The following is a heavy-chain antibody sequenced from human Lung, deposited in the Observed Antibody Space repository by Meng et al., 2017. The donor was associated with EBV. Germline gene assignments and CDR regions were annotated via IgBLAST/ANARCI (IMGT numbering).Heavy chain of an antibody. D-gene: IGHD3-10*01. CDR1: GYTFTIYA. V-gene: IGHV1-3*01. J-gene: IGHJ5*02. CDR3: ARVNYWFDP. CDR2: INAGNGNT. Sequence: QVQPSQVGAEVKKPGASVKVSCKASGYTFTIYAIHWVRQAPGKRLEWMGRINAGNGNTKYAQKFQGRVTITRDTSASTAYMELSSLGSEDTAVYYCARVNYWFDPWGQGTLVTVSS.